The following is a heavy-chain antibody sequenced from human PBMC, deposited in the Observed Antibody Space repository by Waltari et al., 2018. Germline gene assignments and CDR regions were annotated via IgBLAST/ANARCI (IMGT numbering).Heavy chain of an antibody. CDR1: AYSISSGYH. CDR3: ARDNWNPDY. J-gene: IGHJ4*02. D-gene: IGHD1-1*01. CDR2: IYHSGST. V-gene: IGHV4-38-2*02. Sequence: QVRLQQSRPGLVKPSETLSLTCTVFAYSISSGYHWGWIRQPPGKGLEWIGSIYHSGSTYYNPSLKSRVTISVDTSKNQFSLKLSSVTAADTAVYYCARDNWNPDYWGQGTLVTVSS.